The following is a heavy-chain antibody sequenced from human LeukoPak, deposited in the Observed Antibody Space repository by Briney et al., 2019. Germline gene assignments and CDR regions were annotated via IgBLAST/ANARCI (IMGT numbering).Heavy chain of an antibody. CDR3: AKHGYGCLTGVCFTDYYMDV. D-gene: IGHD2-8*02. CDR1: GFTFSSFA. CDR2: FTATGSTT. V-gene: IGHV3-23*01. Sequence: PGGSLRSSCAAPGFTFSSFAMSWGRKAPGKGLEWVSSFTATGSTTYYADSVRGRFTISRDNSKNTLYLQMNSLRAEDTAMYYCAKHGYGCLTGVCFTDYYMDVWGNGTTVTVSS. J-gene: IGHJ6*03.